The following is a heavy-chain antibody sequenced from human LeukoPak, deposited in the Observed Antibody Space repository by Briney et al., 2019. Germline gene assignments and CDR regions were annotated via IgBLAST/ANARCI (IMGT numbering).Heavy chain of an antibody. V-gene: IGHV3-21*04. J-gene: IGHJ4*02. Sequence: PGGSLRLSCAASGFTFSSYNMNWVRQAPGKGLEWVSSISSRSRDVYYADSVKGRFTISRDSSKNTLNLQMDSLRAEDTAVYYCARWYCSNINCYYDFWGQGTRVTVSS. CDR3: ARWYCSNINCYYDF. CDR2: ISSRSRDV. D-gene: IGHD2-2*01. CDR1: GFTFSSYN.